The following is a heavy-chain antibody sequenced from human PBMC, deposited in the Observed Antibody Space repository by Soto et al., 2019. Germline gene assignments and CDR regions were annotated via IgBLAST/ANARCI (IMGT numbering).Heavy chain of an antibody. J-gene: IGHJ4*02. D-gene: IGHD4-17*01. CDR2: IYHSGST. Sequence: QLQLQESGSGLVKPSQTLSLTCAVSGGSISSGGYSWSWIRQPPGKGLEWIGYIYHSGSTYYNPSLKSRVAISLDRSKKQFSLKLSSVTAAEAAVYYCARGMTTVTTLDYWGQGTLVTVSS. CDR3: ARGMTTVTTLDY. CDR1: GGSISSGGYS. V-gene: IGHV4-30-2*01.